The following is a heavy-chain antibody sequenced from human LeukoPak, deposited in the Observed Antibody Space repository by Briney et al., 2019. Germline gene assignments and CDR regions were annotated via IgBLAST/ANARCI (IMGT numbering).Heavy chain of an antibody. V-gene: IGHV4-39*01. CDR3: ARQSTIAAARIDP. CDR1: GGSISDSNYY. J-gene: IGHJ5*02. CDR2: IYYSGSA. Sequence: SSETLSLTCTVSGGSISDSNYYWGWIRQPPGRGLEWIGNIYYSGSAYYSPSLKSRVTVSVDTSKNQFSLKLNPVTAAGTAVYYCARQSTIAAARIDPWGQGTLVTVSS. D-gene: IGHD6-25*01.